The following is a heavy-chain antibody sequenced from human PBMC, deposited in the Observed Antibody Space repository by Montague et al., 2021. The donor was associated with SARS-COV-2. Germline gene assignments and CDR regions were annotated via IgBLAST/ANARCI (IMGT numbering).Heavy chain of an antibody. Sequence: SETLSLTCTVSAGSLSSRSNYWGWIRQPPGMGLQWIGSVDSAGSTYCSPSLESRVTISLDTSKNQFSLKLSSVTAADTAVYYCARDEYNRYWYKYWGQGALVTVSS. V-gene: IGHV4-39*07. D-gene: IGHD2-8*02. CDR2: VDSAGST. CDR3: ARDEYNRYWYKY. CDR1: AGSLSSRSNY. J-gene: IGHJ4*02.